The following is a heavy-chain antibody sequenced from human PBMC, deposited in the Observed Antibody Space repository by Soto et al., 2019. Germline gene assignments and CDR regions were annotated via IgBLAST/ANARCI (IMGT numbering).Heavy chain of an antibody. D-gene: IGHD5-12*01. CDR1: GGTFSSYA. Sequence: ASVKVSCKASGGTFSSYAISWVRQAPGQGLEWMGGIIPIFGTANYAQKFQGRVTITADESTSTAYMELSSLRSEDTAVYYCARGRYSGYDPPSNYGMDVWGQGTTVTVSS. CDR3: ARGRYSGYDPPSNYGMDV. J-gene: IGHJ6*02. CDR2: IIPIFGTA. V-gene: IGHV1-69*13.